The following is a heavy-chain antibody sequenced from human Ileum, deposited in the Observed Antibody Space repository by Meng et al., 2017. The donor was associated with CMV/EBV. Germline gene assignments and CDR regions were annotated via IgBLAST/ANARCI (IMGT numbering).Heavy chain of an antibody. CDR1: GGSITTYY. J-gene: IGHJ4*02. CDR2: IYYTGNI. Sequence: SETLSLTCTVSGGSITTYYWSWIRQPPGKGLEWIGYIYYTGNIHYNPSLKSRLTISVDISKNQFSLKLNSVTAADTAVYYCARDGPGFLEWFHWGQGTLVTVSS. CDR3: ARDGPGFLEWFH. D-gene: IGHD3-3*01. V-gene: IGHV4-59*01.